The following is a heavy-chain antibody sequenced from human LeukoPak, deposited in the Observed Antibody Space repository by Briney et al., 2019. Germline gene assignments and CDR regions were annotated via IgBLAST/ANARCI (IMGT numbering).Heavy chain of an antibody. V-gene: IGHV1-18*01. Sequence: ASVKVSCKASGYTFTRYAMNWVRQAPGQGLEWMGWISAYNGNTNYAQKLQGRVTMTTDTSTSTAYMELRSLRSDDTAVYYCARAYGSGSRTAPMGWFDPWGQGTLVTVSS. CDR2: ISAYNGNT. CDR3: ARAYGSGSRTAPMGWFDP. J-gene: IGHJ5*02. CDR1: GYTFTRYA. D-gene: IGHD3-10*01.